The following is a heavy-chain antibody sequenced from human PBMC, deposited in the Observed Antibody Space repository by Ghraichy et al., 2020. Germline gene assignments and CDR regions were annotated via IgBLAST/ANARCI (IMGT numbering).Heavy chain of an antibody. V-gene: IGHV4-59*01. Sequence: SETLSLTCTVSGGSISSYYWSWIRQPPGKGLEWIGYIYYSGSTNYNPSLKSRVTISVDTSKNQFSLKLSSVTAADTAVYYCARVPLDPGYSSGQVVFDYWGQGTLVTVSS. J-gene: IGHJ4*02. D-gene: IGHD6-19*01. CDR3: ARVPLDPGYSSGQVVFDY. CDR1: GGSISSYY. CDR2: IYYSGST.